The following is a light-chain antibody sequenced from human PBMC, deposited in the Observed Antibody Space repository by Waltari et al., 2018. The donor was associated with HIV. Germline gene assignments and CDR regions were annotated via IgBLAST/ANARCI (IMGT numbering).Light chain of an antibody. V-gene: IGLV1-40*01. J-gene: IGLJ3*02. CDR2: GNS. Sequence: QSVLTQPPSVSGAPGQRVTISCTGSSSNIGAGYDVHWYQQLPGTAPKLLIYGNSNRPSGVPDRFSGSKSGTSASRAITGLQAEDEADYYCQSHDSSLSGWVFGGGTKLTVL. CDR3: QSHDSSLSGWV. CDR1: SSNIGAGYD.